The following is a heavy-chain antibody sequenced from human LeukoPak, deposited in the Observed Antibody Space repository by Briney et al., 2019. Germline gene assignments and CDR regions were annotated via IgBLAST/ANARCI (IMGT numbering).Heavy chain of an antibody. CDR2: IYYSGST. V-gene: IGHV4-34*01. CDR3: ARHRSGYGDYFSDY. D-gene: IGHD4-17*01. CDR1: GGSFSGYY. Sequence: SETLSLTCAVYGGSFSGYYWSWIRQPPGKGLEWIGSIYYSGSTYYNPSLKSRVTISVDTSKNQFSLKLSSVTAADTAVYYCARHRSGYGDYFSDYWGQGTLVTVSS. J-gene: IGHJ4*02.